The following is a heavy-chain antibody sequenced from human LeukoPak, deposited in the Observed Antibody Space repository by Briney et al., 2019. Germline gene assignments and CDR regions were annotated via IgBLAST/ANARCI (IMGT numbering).Heavy chain of an antibody. CDR1: GFTFSSYE. D-gene: IGHD1-26*01. CDR3: ARESGSYYVFDY. V-gene: IGHV3-48*03. CDR2: ISSSGSTK. J-gene: IGHJ4*02. Sequence: GGSLRLSCAASGFTFSSYEMNWVRQAPGKGLEWVSYISSSGSTKYYADSVKGRFTISRDNAKNSLYLQMNSLRAEDTAVYYCARESGSYYVFDYWGQGTLVTVSS.